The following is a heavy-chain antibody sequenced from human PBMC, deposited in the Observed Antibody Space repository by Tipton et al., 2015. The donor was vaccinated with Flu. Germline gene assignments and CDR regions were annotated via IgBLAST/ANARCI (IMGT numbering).Heavy chain of an antibody. D-gene: IGHD3-10*01. CDR3: ARGSGSGTEMTFYV. V-gene: IGHV4-4*07. J-gene: IGHJ4*02. Sequence: GSLRLSCTVSGGSMSSFYWSWIRKPAGKGLEWMGRMYAGGNTKYNPSLKSRVTMSVDTSKNQFSLRLTSVTAADTAVYYCARGSGSGTEMTFYVWGPGTVVTVSS. CDR2: MYAGGNT. CDR1: GGSMSSFY.